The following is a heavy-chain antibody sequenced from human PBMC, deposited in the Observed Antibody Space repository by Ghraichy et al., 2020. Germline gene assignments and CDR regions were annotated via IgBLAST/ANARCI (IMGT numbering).Heavy chain of an antibody. CDR2: ISASGGST. Sequence: GGSLRLSCAASGFTFSSYAMNWVRQAPGKGLEWVSAISASGGSTYYTDSVKGRFTISRDISKNTLYLQMNSLRAEDTAVYYCAKRATVVTPIRCYFDLWGRGTLVTVSS. CDR1: GFTFSSYA. D-gene: IGHD4-23*01. CDR3: AKRATVVTPIRCYFDL. V-gene: IGHV3-23*01. J-gene: IGHJ2*01.